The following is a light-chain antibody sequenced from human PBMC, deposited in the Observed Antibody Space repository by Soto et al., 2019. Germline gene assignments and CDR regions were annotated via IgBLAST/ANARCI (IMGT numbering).Light chain of an antibody. CDR3: QQYDNLPLT. V-gene: IGKV1-33*01. CDR2: DAS. Sequence: DIQLTNSQSSLPAPVGDRVTIPCQASQDISNYLNWYQQKPGKAPKLLIYDASNLETGVPSRFSGSGSGTDFTFTISSLQPEDIATYYCQQYDNLPLTFGGGTKVDIK. J-gene: IGKJ4*01. CDR1: QDISNY.